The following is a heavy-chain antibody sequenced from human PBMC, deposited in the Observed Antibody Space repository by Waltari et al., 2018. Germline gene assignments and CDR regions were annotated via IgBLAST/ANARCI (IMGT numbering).Heavy chain of an antibody. D-gene: IGHD6-13*01. CDR3: ARRARSSSWYDAFDI. J-gene: IGHJ3*02. CDR1: GYSFTSYW. V-gene: IGHV5-51*03. Sequence: EVQLVQSGAEVKKPGESLKISCKGSGYSFTSYWIGWVRQMPGKGLEWMGIIYPGDSETRYSPSFQGQVTISADKSSSTAYRQWSSLKASDTAMYYCARRARSSSWYDAFDIWGQGTMVTVSS. CDR2: IYPGDSET.